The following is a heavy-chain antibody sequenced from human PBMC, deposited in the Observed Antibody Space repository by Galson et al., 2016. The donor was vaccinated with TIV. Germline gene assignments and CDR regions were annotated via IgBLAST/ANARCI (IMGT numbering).Heavy chain of an antibody. CDR1: GFSFRNYV. J-gene: IGHJ3*01. D-gene: IGHD1-26*01. Sequence: SLRLSCAASGFSFRNYVMNWVRLAPGKGLEWVSSVSLSGAYTYYADSVKGRFTISRDNSKYTLFLQLNSLTAGDTATYYCAKVGKSGDYSWDASDVWGQGTVVTVSS. CDR2: VSLSGAYT. V-gene: IGHV3-23*01. CDR3: AKVGKSGDYSWDASDV.